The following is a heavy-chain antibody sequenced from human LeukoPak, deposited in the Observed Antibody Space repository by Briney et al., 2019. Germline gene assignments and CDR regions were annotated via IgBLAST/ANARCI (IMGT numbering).Heavy chain of an antibody. CDR1: GFRFSIYA. D-gene: IGHD1-1*01. J-gene: IGHJ5*02. CDR3: ARDSNPPQLIDP. Sequence: GGSLRLSCAASGFRFSIYAMNWVRQAPGKGLEWISYIDSGATDILYADSVKGRFTISRDDAKNLLFLQMTSLTAGDTAVYYCARDSNPPQLIDPWGQGTQVTVSA. V-gene: IGHV3-21*05. CDR2: IDSGATDI.